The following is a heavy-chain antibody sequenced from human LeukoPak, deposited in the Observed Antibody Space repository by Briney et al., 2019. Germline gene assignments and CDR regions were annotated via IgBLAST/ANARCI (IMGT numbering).Heavy chain of an antibody. CDR1: GYTFTSYG. D-gene: IGHD2-21*02. J-gene: IGHJ4*02. Sequence: SVKVSCKPSGYTFTSYGISWVRQAPGQGLEWMGWISAYNGNTNYTQKLHGRVTMTTDTSTSTAYMELRSLRSDDAAVYYCARARVVTDPFDYWGQGTLVTVSS. V-gene: IGHV1-18*01. CDR2: ISAYNGNT. CDR3: ARARVVTDPFDY.